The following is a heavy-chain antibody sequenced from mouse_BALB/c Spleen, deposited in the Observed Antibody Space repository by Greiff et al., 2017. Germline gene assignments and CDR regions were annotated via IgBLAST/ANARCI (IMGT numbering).Heavy chain of an antibody. D-gene: IGHD1-1*01. V-gene: IGHV1-63*02. CDR3: AIYYGSQYYFDY. CDR2: IYPGGGYT. CDR1: GYTFTNYW. J-gene: IGHJ2*01. Sequence: VQLQQSGAELVRPGTSVKISCKASGYTFTNYWLGWVKQRPGHGLEWIGDIYPGGGYTNYNEKFKGKATLTADTSSSTAYMQLSSLTSEDSAVYFCAIYYGSQYYFDYWGQGTTLTVSS.